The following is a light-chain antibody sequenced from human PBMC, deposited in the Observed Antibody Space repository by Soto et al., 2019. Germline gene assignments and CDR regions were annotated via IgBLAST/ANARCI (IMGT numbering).Light chain of an antibody. J-gene: IGKJ4*01. CDR2: DAR. CDR3: HQRSNWPPLT. CDR1: QSVGGY. V-gene: IGKV3-11*01. Sequence: EIVLTQSPATLSLSPGERATLSCRASQSVGGYLDWYQQKPGQAPRLLIYDARNSARGIPARFSGSGSVTAFTLTISSLEPEELAVYCCHQRSNWPPLTFGGGTKVEIK.